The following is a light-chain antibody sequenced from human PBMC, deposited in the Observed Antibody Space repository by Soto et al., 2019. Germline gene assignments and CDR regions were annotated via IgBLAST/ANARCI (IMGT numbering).Light chain of an antibody. CDR2: GAS. CDR3: QHYNSYSEA. Sequence: EIVFTPSPGTLALSSGERATPSLRASQSVSNNYLAWYQQKPGQAPRLLIYGASNRATGIPDRFSGSGSGTDFTLTISRLEPDDFATYYCQHYNSYSEAFGQGTRLEIK. V-gene: IGKV3-20*01. J-gene: IGKJ5*01. CDR1: QSVSNNY.